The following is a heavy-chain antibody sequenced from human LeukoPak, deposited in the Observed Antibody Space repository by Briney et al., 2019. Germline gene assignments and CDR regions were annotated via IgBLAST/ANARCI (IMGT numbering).Heavy chain of an antibody. CDR1: GFTFSSYS. CDR3: ARLVGEAFDY. J-gene: IGHJ4*02. V-gene: IGHV3-21*01. CDR2: ISSSSSYI. Sequence: GGPLRLSCAASGFTFSSYSMNWVRQAPGKGLEWVSSISSSSSYIYYADSVKGRFTISRDNAKNSLYLQMNSLRAEDTAVYYCARLVGEAFDYWGQGTLVTVSS. D-gene: IGHD1-26*01.